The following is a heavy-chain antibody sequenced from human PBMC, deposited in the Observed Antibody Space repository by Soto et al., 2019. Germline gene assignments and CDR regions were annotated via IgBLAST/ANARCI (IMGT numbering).Heavy chain of an antibody. Sequence: PSETLSLTCSVSGGSISSSSYFWGWIRQPPGKGLEWIGSIYYSGSTYYNPSLKSRVTVSLDTSKNQFSLKLSSVTAADTAVYYWARHPSDFWFDPWGQGTLVTVCS. CDR1: GGSISSSSYF. CDR3: ARHPSDFWFDP. D-gene: IGHD2-21*02. V-gene: IGHV4-39*01. CDR2: IYYSGST. J-gene: IGHJ5*02.